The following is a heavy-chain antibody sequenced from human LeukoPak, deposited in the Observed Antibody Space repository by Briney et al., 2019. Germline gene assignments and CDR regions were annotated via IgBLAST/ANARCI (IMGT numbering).Heavy chain of an antibody. J-gene: IGHJ6*02. CDR1: GFTFGDHA. V-gene: IGHV3-49*04. CDR2: IRSKAYRGTA. CDR3: SRGPIDLWLYDGTDV. D-gene: IGHD3-3*01. Sequence: PGWSLRLSCTASGFTFGDHAMSWVRQAPGKGLEWVGFIRSKAYRGTAEYGASVKGRFTISRDDSKSVAYLQMNSLKTEDTGVYYCSRGPIDLWLYDGTDVWGRGTTVIVSS.